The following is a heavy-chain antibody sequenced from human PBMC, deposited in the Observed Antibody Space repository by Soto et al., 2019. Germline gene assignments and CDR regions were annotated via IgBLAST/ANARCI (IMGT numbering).Heavy chain of an antibody. CDR2: INSDGSDT. J-gene: IGHJ6*02. Sequence: EVQLVESGGGLVQPGGSLRLSCAASGFTFSGYWMHWVRQAPGKGLVWVSSINSDGSDTKYADSVKGRLTISRDNAKNTLYLQMNSLRVEDTAVYYCGRWDREENGRLVTTCGMDVWGQGTTVTVSS. CDR1: GFTFSGYW. D-gene: IGHD4-17*01. CDR3: GRWDREENGRLVTTCGMDV. V-gene: IGHV3-74*03.